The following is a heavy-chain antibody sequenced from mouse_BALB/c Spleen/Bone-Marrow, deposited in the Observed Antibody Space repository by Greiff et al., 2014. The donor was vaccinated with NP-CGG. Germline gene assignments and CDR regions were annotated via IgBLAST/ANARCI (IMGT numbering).Heavy chain of an antibody. CDR3: ARGWLLSWFAY. D-gene: IGHD2-3*01. CDR2: IYPYNGGT. V-gene: IGHV1S29*02. Sequence: EVKLVESGPELVKPGASVKISCKASGYTFSDYNMHWVKQSHGKGLEWIGNIYPYNGGTGYNQKFKRKATLTVDNSSSTAYMELRSLTSEDSAVYHCARGWLLSWFAYWGQGTLVTVSA. J-gene: IGHJ3*01. CDR1: GYTFSDYN.